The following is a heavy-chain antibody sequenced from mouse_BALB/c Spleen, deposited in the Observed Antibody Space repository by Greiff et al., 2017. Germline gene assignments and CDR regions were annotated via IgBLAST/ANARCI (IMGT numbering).Heavy chain of an antibody. CDR1: GFTFSSYG. V-gene: IGHV5-6*01. D-gene: IGHD2-4*01. Sequence: EVQLQQSGGDLVKPGGSLKLSCAASGFTFSSYGMSWVRQTPDKRLEWVATISSGGSYTYYPDSVKGRFTISRDNAKNTLYLQMSSLKSEDTAMYYCASEDDYGAWFAYWGQGTLVTVSA. CDR2: ISSGGSYT. J-gene: IGHJ3*01. CDR3: ASEDDYGAWFAY.